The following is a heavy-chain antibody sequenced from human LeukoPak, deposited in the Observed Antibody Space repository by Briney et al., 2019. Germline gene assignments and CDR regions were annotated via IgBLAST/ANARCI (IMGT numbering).Heavy chain of an antibody. Sequence: SVKISCKASGGTFSSYAISWVRQAPGQGLEWMGGIIPIFGTANYAQKFQGRVTITTDESTSTAYMELSSLRSEDTAVYYCASHPKENLGYYYYMDVWGKGTTVTVSS. CDR2: IIPIFGTA. J-gene: IGHJ6*03. CDR1: GGTFSSYA. CDR3: ASHPKENLGYYYYMDV. V-gene: IGHV1-69*05. D-gene: IGHD1-14*01.